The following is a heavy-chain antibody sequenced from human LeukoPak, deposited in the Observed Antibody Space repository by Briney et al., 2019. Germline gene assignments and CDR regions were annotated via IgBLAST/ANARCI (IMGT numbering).Heavy chain of an antibody. CDR3: ARSLLWFGESYYFDY. Sequence: ASVKVSXKASGYTFTGYYMHWVRQAPGQGLEWIGWINPNSGGTNYAQKFQGRVTMTRDTSISTAYMELSRLRSDDTAVYYCARSLLWFGESYYFDYWGQGTLVTVSS. V-gene: IGHV1-2*02. CDR1: GYTFTGYY. CDR2: INPNSGGT. D-gene: IGHD3-10*01. J-gene: IGHJ4*02.